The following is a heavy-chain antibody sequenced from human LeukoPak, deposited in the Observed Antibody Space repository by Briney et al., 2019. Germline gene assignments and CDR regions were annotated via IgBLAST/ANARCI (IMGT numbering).Heavy chain of an antibody. D-gene: IGHD1-26*01. CDR2: MNPNSGNT. J-gene: IGHJ6*03. V-gene: IGHV1-8*03. Sequence: GASVKVSCKASGYTFTSYDINWVRQATGQGLEWMGWMNPNSGNTGYAQKFQGRVTITRNTSISTAYMELSSLRPEDTAVYYCARGVGRGLYYYYMDVWGKGTTVTVSS. CDR1: GYTFTSYD. CDR3: ARGVGRGLYYYYMDV.